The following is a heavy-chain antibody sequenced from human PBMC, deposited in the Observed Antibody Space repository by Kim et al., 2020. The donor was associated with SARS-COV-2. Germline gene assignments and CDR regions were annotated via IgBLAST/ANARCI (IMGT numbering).Heavy chain of an antibody. CDR1: DYTLTTYG. J-gene: IGHJ4*02. D-gene: IGHD3-9*01. CDR3: ARTGYYSGDYYYFDY. Sequence: ASVKVSCKSSDYTLTTYGISWVRQAPGQGLEWMGWISAYNGKTNYAQNLQGRVTMTTHTSTRTAYMELRSLSSDDTAVYYCARTGYYSGDYYYFDYWGQGTLVTVSS. CDR2: ISAYNGKT. V-gene: IGHV1-18*01.